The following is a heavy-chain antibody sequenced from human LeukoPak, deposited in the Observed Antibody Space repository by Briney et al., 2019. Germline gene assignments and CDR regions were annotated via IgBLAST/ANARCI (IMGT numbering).Heavy chain of an antibody. CDR3: ARVRTYYYDSSGSPTPDAFDI. V-gene: IGHV1-2*02. D-gene: IGHD3-22*01. CDR2: INPNSGGT. J-gene: IGHJ3*02. CDR1: GYTFTGYY. Sequence: GASVKVSCKASGYTFTGYYMHWVRQAPGQGLEWMGWINPNSGGTNSAQKFQGRVTMTRDTSISTAYMELSSLRSDDTAVYYCARVRTYYYDSSGSPTPDAFDIWGQGTMVTVSS.